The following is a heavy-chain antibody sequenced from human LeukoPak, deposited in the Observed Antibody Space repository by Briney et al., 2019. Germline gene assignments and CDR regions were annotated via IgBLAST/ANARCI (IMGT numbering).Heavy chain of an antibody. Sequence: ASVKVSCKASGYTFTGYYMHWVRQAPGQGLEWMGWINPNSGGTNYAQKLQGRVTMTTDTSTSTAYMELRSLRSDDTAVYYCARDYYGSGTYYGFYWFDPWGQGTLVTVSS. V-gene: IGHV1-2*02. J-gene: IGHJ5*02. CDR3: ARDYYGSGTYYGFYWFDP. D-gene: IGHD3-10*01. CDR2: INPNSGGT. CDR1: GYTFTGYY.